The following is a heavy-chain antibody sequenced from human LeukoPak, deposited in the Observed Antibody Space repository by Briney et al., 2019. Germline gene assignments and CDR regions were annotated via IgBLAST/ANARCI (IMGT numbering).Heavy chain of an antibody. J-gene: IGHJ5*02. CDR3: AKGLGVDNWFDP. CDR1: GFTFSSYA. Sequence: PGGSLRLSCAASGFTFSSYAMSWVRQAPGKGLEWVSTLSGRSVYIYYADAVKGRFNTSRDNSKNTLFLQMNSLRDEDTAVYYCAKGLGVDNWFDPWGQGTLVTVSS. V-gene: IGHV3-23*01. CDR2: LSGRSVYI.